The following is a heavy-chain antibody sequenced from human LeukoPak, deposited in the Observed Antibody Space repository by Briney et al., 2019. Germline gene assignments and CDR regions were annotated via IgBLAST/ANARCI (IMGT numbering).Heavy chain of an antibody. CDR2: ISHSGYDI. D-gene: IGHD2-2*01. V-gene: IGHV3-21*01. J-gene: IGHJ4*02. CDR1: GFAFGRYS. Sequence: GGSLRLSCVASGFAFGRYSMNWVRQAPGKGLEWVSSISHSGYDIYYADAVKGRFTISRDNAKNSLSLQMNNLRVEDTAVYYCANHFACGSTTCPSFDDWGQGTLVTVSS. CDR3: ANHFACGSTTCPSFDD.